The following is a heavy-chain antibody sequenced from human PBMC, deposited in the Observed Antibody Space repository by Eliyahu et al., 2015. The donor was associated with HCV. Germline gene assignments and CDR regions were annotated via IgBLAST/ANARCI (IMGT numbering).Heavy chain of an antibody. J-gene: IGHJ4*02. CDR3: ARAGDGDSPYVLTY. D-gene: IGHD2-21*01. CDR1: GYNFIAYE. Sequence: QVQVVQSGAELKRPGASVKVSCKTXGYNFIAYEMHWVRQAPGQGLEWIGIINLRGGSARYAQKFQGRVTMTRDTSTSTVYMDLSGLGFDDTAVYYCARAGDGDSPYVLTYWGQGTLVTVSS. CDR2: INLRGGSA. V-gene: IGHV1-46*01.